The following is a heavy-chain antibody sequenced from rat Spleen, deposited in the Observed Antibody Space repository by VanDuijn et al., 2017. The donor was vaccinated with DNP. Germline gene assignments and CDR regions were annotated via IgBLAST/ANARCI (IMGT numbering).Heavy chain of an antibody. V-gene: IGHV4-2*01. J-gene: IGHJ3*01. Sequence: EVQLVESGGGLVQPGRSMKLSCAASGFNLNDYWMGWVRQAPGKGLEWIGEINKDSSSINYTPSLKDKFTISRDNAQNTLYLQMNKLGSEDTAIYYCARALFLPGFAYWGQGTLVTVSS. CDR3: ARALFLPGFAY. CDR2: INKDSSSI. CDR1: GFNLNDYW.